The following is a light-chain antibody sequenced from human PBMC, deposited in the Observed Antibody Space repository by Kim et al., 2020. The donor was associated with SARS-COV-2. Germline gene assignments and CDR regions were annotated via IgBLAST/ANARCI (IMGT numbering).Light chain of an antibody. J-gene: IGLJ2*01. CDR3: SSYTSSSTNVV. V-gene: IGLV2-14*03. Sequence: QSALTQPASVSGSPGQSITISCTGTSSDVGGYNYVSWYQQRPGKAPKLMIYDVSNRPSGVSNRFSGSKSGNTASLTISGLQAEDEADYYCSSYTSSSTNVVFGGGTQLTVL. CDR1: SSDVGGYNY. CDR2: DVS.